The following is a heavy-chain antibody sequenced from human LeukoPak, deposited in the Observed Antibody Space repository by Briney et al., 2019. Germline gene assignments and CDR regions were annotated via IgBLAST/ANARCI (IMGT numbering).Heavy chain of an antibody. CDR2: INPTGGST. V-gene: IGHV1-46*01. D-gene: IGHD2-21*02. J-gene: IGHJ4*02. Sequence: GASVKVSCKASGYTFTSYYIHWVRQSPGEGLEWMGIINPTGGSTSYAQKFQGRVAMTRDTSTSTVYMELSSLRSEDTAVYYCARDHYHKIHSVMVTAPDYWGQGTLVTVSS. CDR3: ARDHYHKIHSVMVTAPDY. CDR1: GYTFTSYY.